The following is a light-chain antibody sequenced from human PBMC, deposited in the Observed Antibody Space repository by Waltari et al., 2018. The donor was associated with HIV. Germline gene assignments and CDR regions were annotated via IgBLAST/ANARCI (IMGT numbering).Light chain of an antibody. Sequence: QSALTQPRPVSGSPGQSVTISCTGTSSDVGGFKFVSWYQQHPGKAPKLMIYDVTKRPSGVPDRFSGSKFDNTASLTISGLQADDEADYYCCSYAGSYTLVVFGGGTKLTVL. J-gene: IGLJ2*01. CDR3: CSYAGSYTLVV. CDR1: SSDVGGFKF. CDR2: DVT. V-gene: IGLV2-11*01.